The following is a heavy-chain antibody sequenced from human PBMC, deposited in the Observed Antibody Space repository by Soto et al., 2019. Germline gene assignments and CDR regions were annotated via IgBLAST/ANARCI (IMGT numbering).Heavy chain of an antibody. J-gene: IGHJ4*02. Sequence: QVHLVQSGAEVKKPGASVKVSCKGSGYAFTTYGITWVRQAPGQGLEWMRWISAHNGNTNYAEKLQGRVTVTRDTSTSTAYMELRRLRSDDTAVYYCGRGRYGDYWGQGALVTVSS. CDR3: GRGRYGDY. D-gene: IGHD1-1*01. CDR2: ISAHNGNT. V-gene: IGHV1-18*01. CDR1: GYAFTTYG.